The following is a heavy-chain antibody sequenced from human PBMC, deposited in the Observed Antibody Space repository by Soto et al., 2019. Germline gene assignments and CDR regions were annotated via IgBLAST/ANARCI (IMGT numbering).Heavy chain of an antibody. CDR2: INAGNGNT. V-gene: IGHV1-3*01. CDR3: ARVFGVVNLYYYYGMDV. CDR1: GYTFTSYA. J-gene: IGHJ6*02. Sequence: ASVKVSCKASGYTFTSYAMHWVRQAPGQRLEWMGWINAGNGNTKYSQKLQGRVTITRDTSASTAYMELSSLRSEDTAVYYCARVFGVVNLYYYYGMDVWGQGTTVTVSS. D-gene: IGHD3-3*01.